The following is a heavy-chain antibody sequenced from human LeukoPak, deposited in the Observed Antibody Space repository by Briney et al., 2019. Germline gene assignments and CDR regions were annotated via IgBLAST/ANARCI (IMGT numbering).Heavy chain of an antibody. Sequence: GGSLRPSCAASGFTFSSYGMHWVRQAPGKGLEWVAVISYDGSNKYYADSVKGRFTIPRDNSKNTLYLQMNSLRAEDTAVYYCARNGRITMVRGVRDYLWYFDYWGQGTLVTVSS. V-gene: IGHV3-30*03. D-gene: IGHD3-10*01. CDR1: GFTFSSYG. CDR3: ARNGRITMVRGVRDYLWYFDY. J-gene: IGHJ4*02. CDR2: ISYDGSNK.